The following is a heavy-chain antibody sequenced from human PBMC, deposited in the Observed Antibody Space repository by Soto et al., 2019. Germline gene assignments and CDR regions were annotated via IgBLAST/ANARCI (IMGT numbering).Heavy chain of an antibody. D-gene: IGHD3-3*01. CDR2: ISYDVRNE. CDR3: AKDYEGVSDS. V-gene: IGHV3-30*14. CDR1: GFSFGGSG. J-gene: IGHJ4*02. Sequence: QVQLVESGGGVVQPERSLRLSCAASGFSFGGSGVHWVRQAPGKGLEWVAFISYDVRNEYYADSVKGRFTISRDNSKNTLYLQMDSLRIEDTAIYYCAKDYEGVSDSWGQGTLVTVSS.